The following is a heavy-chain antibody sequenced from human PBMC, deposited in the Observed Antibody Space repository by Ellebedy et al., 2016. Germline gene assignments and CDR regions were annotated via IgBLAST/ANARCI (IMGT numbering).Heavy chain of an antibody. J-gene: IGHJ6*02. D-gene: IGHD2-2*01. V-gene: IGHV3-23*01. CDR3: AKGGDIVVVPAFMDV. CDR1: GFTFSSYA. CDR2: ISGSGGST. Sequence: GGSLRLXXAASGFTFSSYAMSWVRQAPGKGLEWVSAISGSGGSTYYADSVKGRFTISRDNSKNTLYLQMNSLRAEDTAVYYCAKGGDIVVVPAFMDVWGQGTTVTVSS.